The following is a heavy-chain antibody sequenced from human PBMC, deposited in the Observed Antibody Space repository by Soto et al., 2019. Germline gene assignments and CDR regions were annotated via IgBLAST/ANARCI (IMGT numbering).Heavy chain of an antibody. CDR2: IYYSGST. Sequence: PSETLSLTCTVSGGSISSYYWSWIRQPPGKGLEWIGYIYYSGSTNYNPSLKSRVTISVDTSKNQFSLKLSSVTAADTAVYYCAKLGRRGNYFDYWGQGTLVTVSS. CDR3: AKLGRRGNYFDY. CDR1: GGSISSYY. V-gene: IGHV4-59*01. D-gene: IGHD2-15*01. J-gene: IGHJ4*02.